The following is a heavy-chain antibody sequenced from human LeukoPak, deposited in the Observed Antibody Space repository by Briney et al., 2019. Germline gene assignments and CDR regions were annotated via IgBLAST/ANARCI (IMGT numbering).Heavy chain of an antibody. J-gene: IGHJ4*02. Sequence: GGSLRLSCAASGFTFISYAMSWVRQAPGKGLEWVSLISRGGDRINYADSVRGRFTISRDNSRNTVYLQMNSLRAEDTALYYCAKDPAATGPLCGFVDYWGQGILVTVSS. V-gene: IGHV3-23*01. CDR3: AKDPAATGPLCGFVDY. CDR1: GFTFISYA. D-gene: IGHD6-13*01. CDR2: ISRGGDRI.